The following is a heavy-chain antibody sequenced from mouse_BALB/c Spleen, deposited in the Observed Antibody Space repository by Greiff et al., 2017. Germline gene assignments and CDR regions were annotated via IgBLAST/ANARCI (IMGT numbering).Heavy chain of an antibody. Sequence: EVHLVESGGGLVQPGGSLKLSCAASGFTFSSYTMSWVRQTPEKRLEWVAYISNGGGSTYYPDTVKGRFTISRDNAKNTLYLQMSSLKSEDTAMYYCARHEGYDSWFAYWGQGTLVTVSA. J-gene: IGHJ3*01. D-gene: IGHD2-2*01. CDR3: ARHEGYDSWFAY. V-gene: IGHV5-12-2*01. CDR2: ISNGGGST. CDR1: GFTFSSYT.